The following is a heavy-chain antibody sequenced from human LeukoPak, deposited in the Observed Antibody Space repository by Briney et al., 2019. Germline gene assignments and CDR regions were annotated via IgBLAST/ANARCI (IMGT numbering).Heavy chain of an antibody. CDR3: AKVGRASDYFDY. J-gene: IGHJ4*02. D-gene: IGHD1-26*01. V-gene: IGHV3-9*01. CDR1: GFSFGDYS. Sequence: GGSLRLSCAASGFSFGDYSMHWGRQPPGKGLEWVSGLSWNSGNIGYADSVKGRFTISRDNAKNSVYLEMNSLRPEDTALYYCAKVGRASDYFDYWGQGTLVTVSS. CDR2: LSWNSGNI.